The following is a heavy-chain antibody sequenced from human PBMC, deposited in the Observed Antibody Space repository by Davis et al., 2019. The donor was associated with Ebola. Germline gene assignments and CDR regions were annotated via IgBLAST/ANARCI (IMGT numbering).Heavy chain of an antibody. Sequence: MPSETLSLTCAVYGGSFSGYYWGWIRQSPGKGLEWIGSMYYSGSAFYNPSLKSRVTISLDTSKNQFSLKLNSVTAADTAVYYCARGGGGSYPYYYYGRDVWGQGTTVTVSS. CDR2: MYYSGSA. CDR3: ARGGGGSYPYYYYGRDV. D-gene: IGHD1-26*01. V-gene: IGHV4-34*01. CDR1: GGSFSGYY. J-gene: IGHJ6*02.